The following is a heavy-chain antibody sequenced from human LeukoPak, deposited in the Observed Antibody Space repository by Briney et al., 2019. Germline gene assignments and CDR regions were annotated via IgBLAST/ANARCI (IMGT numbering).Heavy chain of an antibody. V-gene: IGHV3-21*01. CDR3: ARGRYGSGSYQDAFDI. CDR2: ISSSSSYI. Sequence: GGSLRLSCAASGFTFSSYSMNWVRQAPGKGLEWVSSISSSSSYIYYADSVKGRFTISRDNAKNSLYLQMNSLRAEDTAVYYCARGRYGSGSYQDAFDIWGQGTMVTVSS. D-gene: IGHD1-26*01. CDR1: GFTFSSYS. J-gene: IGHJ3*02.